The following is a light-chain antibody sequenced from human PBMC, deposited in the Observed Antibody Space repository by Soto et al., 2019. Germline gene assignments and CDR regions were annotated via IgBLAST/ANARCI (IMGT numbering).Light chain of an antibody. CDR3: SIFYSSNTRV. CDR1: SSDVGDFNY. J-gene: IGLJ1*01. CDR2: DVG. Sequence: QSALTQPASVSGSPGQSITISCTGTSSDVGDFNYVSWYQQHPGKAPKLMIYDVGNRPSGVSLRFSGSKSGSTASLPISGRQADEEAAYYCSIFYSSNTRVFGSGTKLTVL. V-gene: IGLV2-14*01.